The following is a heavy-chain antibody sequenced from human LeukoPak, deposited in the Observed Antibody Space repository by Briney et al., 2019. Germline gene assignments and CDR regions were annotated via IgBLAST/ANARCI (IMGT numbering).Heavy chain of an antibody. V-gene: IGHV3-33*01. D-gene: IGHD2-15*01. J-gene: IGHJ5*02. CDR3: GRGTPATRRSDWFDP. Sequence: GRSLRLSCAASGFTFSSYGMHGVRQAPGKGLEWVAVIWYDGSNKYYADSVKSRFTISTDNSKNTLYQQMNSLRAEDTAVYYCGRGTPATRRSDWFDPWGQGTLVTVSS. CDR2: IWYDGSNK. CDR1: GFTFSSYG.